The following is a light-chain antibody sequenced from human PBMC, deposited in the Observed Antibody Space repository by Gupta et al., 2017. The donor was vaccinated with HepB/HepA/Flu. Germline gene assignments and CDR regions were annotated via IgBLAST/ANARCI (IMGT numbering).Light chain of an antibody. CDR3: AAWDDSLSGQV. J-gene: IGLJ3*02. Sequence: QSVLIQPPSASATPGQRVTISCSGSTSNIGSNPVNWYQQLPRTAPKLLIDSNTHRPSGVPDRFSGSKSGTSGSLAISGLQSEDEADYYCAAWDDSLSGQVFGGGTKLTVL. CDR2: SNT. V-gene: IGLV1-44*01. CDR1: TSNIGSNP.